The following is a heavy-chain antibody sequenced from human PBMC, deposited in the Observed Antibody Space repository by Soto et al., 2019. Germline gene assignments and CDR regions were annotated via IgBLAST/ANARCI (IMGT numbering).Heavy chain of an antibody. Sequence: QLQLQESGPGLVKPSETLSLTCTVSGGSISSSSYYWGWIRQPPGKGLEWIGSIYYSGSTYYNPSLKSRVTISVDTSKNQFSLKLSSVTAADTAVYYCARHSGWAHYYFDYWGQGTLVTVSS. V-gene: IGHV4-39*01. CDR2: IYYSGST. CDR3: ARHSGWAHYYFDY. J-gene: IGHJ4*02. CDR1: GGSISSSSYY. D-gene: IGHD1-26*01.